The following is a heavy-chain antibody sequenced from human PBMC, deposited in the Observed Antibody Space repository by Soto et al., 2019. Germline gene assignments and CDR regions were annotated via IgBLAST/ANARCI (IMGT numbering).Heavy chain of an antibody. CDR3: ARATVNYYYGMDV. CDR1: GGSISSGGYS. D-gene: IGHD4-17*01. J-gene: IGHJ6*02. CDR2: IYYSGST. Sequence: QVQLQESGPGLVKPSQTLSLTCTVSGGSISSGGYSWRWIRQHPGKGLEWIGYIYYSGSTYYNPSLKSRVTITVDTSKNHFSLKLSSVTAADTAVYYCARATVNYYYGMDVWGQGTTVTVSS. V-gene: IGHV4-31*03.